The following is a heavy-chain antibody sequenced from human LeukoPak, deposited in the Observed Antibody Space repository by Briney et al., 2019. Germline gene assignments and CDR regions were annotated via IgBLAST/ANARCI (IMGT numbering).Heavy chain of an antibody. D-gene: IGHD1-26*01. J-gene: IGHJ4*02. V-gene: IGHV4-39*02. CDR1: GDSTSSDRYY. CDR3: ARGRPYSGGYHLDY. CDR2: IYYSGST. Sequence: SETLSLTCTVSGDSTSSDRYYGGWVRQPPGKGLEWIGNIYYSGSTYYNPSLKSRVTMSVDTSKNQFFLKLNSVTAADTAVYYCARGRPYSGGYHLDYWGQGTLVTVSS.